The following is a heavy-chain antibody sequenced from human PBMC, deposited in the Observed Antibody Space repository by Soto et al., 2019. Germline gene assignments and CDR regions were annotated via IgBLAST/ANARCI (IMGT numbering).Heavy chain of an antibody. Sequence: GASVKVSWQASCYTFSRYGISWGRQAPGQGLEWMGWISAYNGNTNYAQKLQGRVTMATDTSTSTAYMELRSLRSDDTAVYYCARGHFWDWFDPWGQGTLVTVSS. CDR1: CYTFSRYG. CDR3: ARGHFWDWFDP. CDR2: ISAYNGNT. V-gene: IGHV1-18*01. D-gene: IGHD3-16*01. J-gene: IGHJ5*02.